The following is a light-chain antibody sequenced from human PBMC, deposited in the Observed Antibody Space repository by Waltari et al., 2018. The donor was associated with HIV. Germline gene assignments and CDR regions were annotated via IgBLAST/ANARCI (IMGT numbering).Light chain of an antibody. J-gene: IGKJ1*01. V-gene: IGKV3-15*01. CDR3: QQYNTWPPA. Sequence: EIVMTQSPATLSVSTGETATLSCRASQSISSNLAWYQQKPGQAPRLLIDGASTRATGVPARFSGSGSGTEFTLTISSLQSEDFAVYYCQQYNTWPPAFGQGTKVEIK. CDR2: GAS. CDR1: QSISSN.